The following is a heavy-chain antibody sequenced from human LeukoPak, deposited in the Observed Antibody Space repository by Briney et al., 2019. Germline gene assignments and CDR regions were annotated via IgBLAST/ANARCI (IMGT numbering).Heavy chain of an antibody. J-gene: IGHJ4*02. Sequence: GSLRLSCAASGFTFSSYGMHWVRQAPGKGLEWVAVISYDGSNKYYADSVKGRFTISRDNSKNTLYLQMNSLRAEDTAVYYCAKENDFVYWGQGTLVTVSS. D-gene: IGHD3-3*01. CDR3: AKENDFVY. V-gene: IGHV3-30*18. CDR1: GFTFSSYG. CDR2: ISYDGSNK.